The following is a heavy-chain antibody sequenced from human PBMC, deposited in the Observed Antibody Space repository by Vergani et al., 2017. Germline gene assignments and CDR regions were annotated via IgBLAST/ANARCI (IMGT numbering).Heavy chain of an antibody. CDR2: ISYDGSNK. D-gene: IGHD3-22*01. Sequence: QVQLVESGGGVVQPGRSLRLSCAASGFTFSSYAMHWVRQAPGKGLEWVAVISYDGSNKYYADSVKGRFTISRDNSKNALYLQMNSLRAEDTAVYSCARDAITMMLVVITYYTDGCGKGTTVTVSS. J-gene: IGHJ6*03. CDR1: GFTFSSYA. V-gene: IGHV3-30-3*01. CDR3: ARDAITMMLVVITYYTDG.